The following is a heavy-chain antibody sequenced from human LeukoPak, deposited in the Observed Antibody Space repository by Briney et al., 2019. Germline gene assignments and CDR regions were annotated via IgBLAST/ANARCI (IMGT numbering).Heavy chain of an antibody. V-gene: IGHV1-69*05. Sequence: SVKVSCKASGGTFSSYAISWVRQAPGQGLEWMGGIIPIFGTANYAQKFQGRVTTTTDESTSTAYMELSSLRSEDTAVYYCARGNCSGGSCYGVDYMDVWGKGTTVTVSS. CDR3: ARGNCSGGSCYGVDYMDV. D-gene: IGHD2-15*01. CDR1: GGTFSSYA. J-gene: IGHJ6*03. CDR2: IIPIFGTA.